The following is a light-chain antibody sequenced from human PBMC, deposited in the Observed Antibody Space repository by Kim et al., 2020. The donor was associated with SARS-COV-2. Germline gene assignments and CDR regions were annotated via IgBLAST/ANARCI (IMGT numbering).Light chain of an antibody. CDR2: EAS. CDR1: RSIGGL. J-gene: IGKJ1*01. V-gene: IGKV1-5*03. CDR3: QQYRSYPWT. Sequence: ASVGDRVTITFRASRSIGGLLAWYQQKPGKAPKLLIYEASTLKSGVPSRFSGSGSETEFTLTTSSLQPDDFATYYCQQYRSYPWTFGQGTKVDIK.